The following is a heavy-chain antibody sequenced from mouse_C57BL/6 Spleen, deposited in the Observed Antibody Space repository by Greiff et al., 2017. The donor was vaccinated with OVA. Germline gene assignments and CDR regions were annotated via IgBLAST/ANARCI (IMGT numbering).Heavy chain of an antibody. D-gene: IGHD1-1*01. CDR1: GFTFSSYA. J-gene: IGHJ1*03. CDR3: TREDYYGSTLYFDV. V-gene: IGHV5-9-1*02. CDR2: ISSGGDYL. Sequence: EVKVVESGEGLVKPGGSLKLSCAASGFTFSSYAMSWVRQTPEKRLEWVAYISSGGDYLYYAATVQGRFTISRDNARNTLYLQMSSLKSEDTAMYYCTREDYYGSTLYFDVWGTGTTVTVSS.